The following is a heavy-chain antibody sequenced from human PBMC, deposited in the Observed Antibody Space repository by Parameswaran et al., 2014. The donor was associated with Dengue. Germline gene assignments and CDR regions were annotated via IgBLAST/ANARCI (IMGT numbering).Heavy chain of an antibody. Sequence: VRQMPGKGLEWVAVISYDGSNKYYADSVKGRFTISRDNSKNTLYLQMNSLRAEDTAVYYCARDRLLWFRESVLGYFDLWGRGTLVTVSS. V-gene: IGHV3-30-3*01. CDR3: ARDRLLWFRESVLGYFDL. D-gene: IGHD3-10*01. CDR2: ISYDGSNK. J-gene: IGHJ2*01.